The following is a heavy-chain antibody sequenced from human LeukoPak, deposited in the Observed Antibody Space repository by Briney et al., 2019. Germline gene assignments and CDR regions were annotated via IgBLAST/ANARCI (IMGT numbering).Heavy chain of an antibody. D-gene: IGHD2-15*01. CDR3: ARKAARYYYYYGMDV. J-gene: IGHJ6*02. V-gene: IGHV4-34*01. Sequence: PSETLSLTCAVYGGSFSGYYWSWIRQPPGRGLEWIGEINHSGSTNYNPSLKSRVTISVDTSKSQFSLKLSSVTAADTAVYYCARKAARYYYYYGMDVWGQGTTVTVSS. CDR1: GGSFSGYY. CDR2: INHSGST.